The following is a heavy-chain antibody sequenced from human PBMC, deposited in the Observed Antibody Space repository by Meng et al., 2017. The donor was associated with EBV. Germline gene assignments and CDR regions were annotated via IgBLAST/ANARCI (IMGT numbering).Heavy chain of an antibody. D-gene: IGHD6-6*01. Sequence: WTAPRPALLTPTHPLTLACTVYGFSNSSAAVGWGWNRQPPGQALEWMTFINWDDDKRYSTSVKSRLTITTDTSKNQVVLKMTTVDPVDAAMYYCSHVIAVRGFDYWGQGTLVTVSS. V-gene: IGHV2-5*02. CDR2: INWDDDK. CDR3: SHVIAVRGFDY. CDR1: GFSNSSAAVG. J-gene: IGHJ4*02.